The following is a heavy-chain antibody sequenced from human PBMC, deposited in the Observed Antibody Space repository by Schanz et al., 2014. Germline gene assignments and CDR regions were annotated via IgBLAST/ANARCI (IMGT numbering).Heavy chain of an antibody. CDR1: GFTVSSNY. CDR3: ARAAYGGYTSTPLRY. J-gene: IGHJ4*02. D-gene: IGHD5-12*01. CDR2: IRADGRMT. Sequence: EVQLVESGGGLIQPGGSLRLSCAASGFTVSSNYMSWVRQAPGKGLEWISHIRADGRMTNYAASVEGRFTISRDVAKNTLYLQMNSLRPEDTAVYYCARAAYGGYTSTPLRYWGQGTLVTVSS. V-gene: IGHV3-66*03.